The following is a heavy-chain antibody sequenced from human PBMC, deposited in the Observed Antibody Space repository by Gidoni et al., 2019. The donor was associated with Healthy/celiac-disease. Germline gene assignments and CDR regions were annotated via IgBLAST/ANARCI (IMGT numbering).Heavy chain of an antibody. J-gene: IGHJ6*02. Sequence: QVQLVQSGAEVKKPGASVKVSCKASGYTFTGYYMHWVRQAPGQGLEWMGRINPNSGGTNYAQKFQGRVTMTRDTSISTAYVELSRLRSDDTAVYYCARDRRRITIFGVVYGMDVWGQGTTVTVSS. CDR2: INPNSGGT. CDR1: GYTFTGYY. V-gene: IGHV1-2*06. CDR3: ARDRRRITIFGVVYGMDV. D-gene: IGHD3-3*01.